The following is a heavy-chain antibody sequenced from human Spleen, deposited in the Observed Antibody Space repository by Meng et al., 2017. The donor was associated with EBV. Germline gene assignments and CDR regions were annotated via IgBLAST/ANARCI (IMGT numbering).Heavy chain of an antibody. Sequence: QVWLQESGPGLMKASEPLSLTWAVSGGSISRSHWWSWVRQAPGKGLEWIGEIYHSGSTIYNPSLKSRISISFDKSKNTFSLNLRSLTAADTALYYCARGRILTAEPGPFDFWGQGTLVTVSS. D-gene: IGHD6-13*01. V-gene: IGHV4-4*02. CDR1: GGSISRSHW. CDR2: IYHSGST. CDR3: ARGRILTAEPGPFDF. J-gene: IGHJ4*02.